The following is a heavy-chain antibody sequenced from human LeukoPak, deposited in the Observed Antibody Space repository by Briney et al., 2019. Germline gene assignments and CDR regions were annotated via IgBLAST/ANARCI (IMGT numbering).Heavy chain of an antibody. Sequence: GGSLRLSCAASGFTFSSYAMSWVRQAPGKGLEWVSAISGSGGSTCYADSVKGRFTISRDNSKNTLYLQMNSLRAEDTAVYYCAKDLQSSEPQRIVVVTFFDYWGQGTLVTVSS. CDR2: ISGSGGST. D-gene: IGHD2-21*02. V-gene: IGHV3-23*01. J-gene: IGHJ4*02. CDR1: GFTFSSYA. CDR3: AKDLQSSEPQRIVVVTFFDY.